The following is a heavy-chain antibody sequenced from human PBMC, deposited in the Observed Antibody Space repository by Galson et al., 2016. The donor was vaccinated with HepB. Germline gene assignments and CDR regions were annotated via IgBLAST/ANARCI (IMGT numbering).Heavy chain of an antibody. CDR2: ITRSGDAT. CDR3: GKHGGFDY. V-gene: IGHV3-23*01. D-gene: IGHD3-16*01. CDR1: GFSFSNSG. J-gene: IGHJ4*02. Sequence: SLRLSCAASGFSFSNSGMSWVRQAPGGGLEWVSSITRSGDATHYADFVKGRFTISRDNSKNTLYLYMNNLTAGDTAIYYCGKHGGFDYWGQGALVTVSS.